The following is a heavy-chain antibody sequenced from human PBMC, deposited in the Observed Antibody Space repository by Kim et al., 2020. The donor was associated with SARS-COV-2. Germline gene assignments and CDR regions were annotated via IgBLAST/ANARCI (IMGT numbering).Heavy chain of an antibody. Sequence: GGSLRLSCAASGFTVSSNYMSWVRQAPGKGLEWVSVIYSGGSTYYADSVKGRFTISRDNSKNTLYLQMNGLRAEDTAVYYCARGDYYDSSGYYSGANWGQGTLVTVSS. J-gene: IGHJ1*01. CDR1: GFTVSSNY. D-gene: IGHD3-22*01. CDR2: IYSGGST. V-gene: IGHV3-53*01. CDR3: ARGDYYDSSGYYSGAN.